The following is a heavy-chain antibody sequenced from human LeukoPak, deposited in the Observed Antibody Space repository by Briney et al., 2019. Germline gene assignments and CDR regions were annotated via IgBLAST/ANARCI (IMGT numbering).Heavy chain of an antibody. CDR1: GFTFSSHA. CDR2: ISNSGGNT. CDR3: VTDIWFRETNDAFDI. Sequence: PGGSLRLSCAASGFTFSSHAMNWVRQAPGKGLEWVSGISNSGGNTYYADSVKGRFTISRDNSKNTLYLQMNSLRAEDTAVYYCVTDIWFRETNDAFDIWGQGTMVAVSS. V-gene: IGHV3-23*01. J-gene: IGHJ3*02. D-gene: IGHD3-10*01.